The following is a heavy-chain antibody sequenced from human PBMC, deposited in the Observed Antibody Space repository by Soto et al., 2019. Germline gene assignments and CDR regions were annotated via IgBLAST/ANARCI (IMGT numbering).Heavy chain of an antibody. CDR1: GYDFRKNW. Sequence: GESLKISCKASGYDFRKNWIVWVRQMPGKGLEWMGTIFPGDSATRYNPSFQGQVTIPAGTSIGTAYLQWRSLKTSDTAMYYCARRGEYYLDSCYYALDVWGQGTTVTVSS. J-gene: IGHJ6*02. D-gene: IGHD3-22*01. CDR3: ARRGEYYLDSCYYALDV. CDR2: IFPGDSAT. V-gene: IGHV5-51*01.